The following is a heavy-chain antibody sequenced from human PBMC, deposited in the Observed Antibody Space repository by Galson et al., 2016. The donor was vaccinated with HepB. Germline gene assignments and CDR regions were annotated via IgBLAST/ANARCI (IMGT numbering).Heavy chain of an antibody. Sequence: ETLSLTCNVYGGSFSGYSWTWIRQPPGKGLEWIGEVSHSGGTNCKPSLKSRVTISVDTSKNQFSLNISSVTAADTAVYYCARGMYAARGWFDPWGQGTLVAVSS. CDR1: GGSFSGYS. D-gene: IGHD6-6*01. V-gene: IGHV4-34*01. CDR2: VSHSGGT. J-gene: IGHJ5*02. CDR3: ARGMYAARGWFDP.